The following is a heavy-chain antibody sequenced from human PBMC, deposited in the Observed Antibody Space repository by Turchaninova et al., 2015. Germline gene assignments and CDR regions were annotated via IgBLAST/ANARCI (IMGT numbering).Heavy chain of an antibody. CDR1: GYTFTAYY. CDR2: INPEHGGT. D-gene: IGHD2-8*01. CDR3: ARGNGAFDI. Sequence: HVQLVQSGAEVNKPGASVKVSCKASGYTFTAYYIHWVRQAPGRGLEWVGWINPEHGGTNYAQNCQGWVTVTRETSISTAYMEVVRLRSDDTTVYYCARGNGAFDIWGQGTKVVVSS. V-gene: IGHV1-2*04. J-gene: IGHJ3*02.